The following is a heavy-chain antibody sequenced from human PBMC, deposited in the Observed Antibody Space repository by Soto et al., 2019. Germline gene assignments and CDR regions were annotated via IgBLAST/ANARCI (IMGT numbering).Heavy chain of an antibody. Sequence: QVQLQESGPGLVKPSQTLSLTCTVSGGSISSGGYYWSSIRQHPGKGLEWIGYIYYSGSTYYNPSLKSRVTISVDTSKNQFSLKLSSVTAADTAVYYCARISSPDYGDYTYNWFDPWGQGTLVTVSS. V-gene: IGHV4-31*03. CDR1: GGSISSGGYY. CDR3: ARISSPDYGDYTYNWFDP. CDR2: IYYSGST. J-gene: IGHJ5*02. D-gene: IGHD4-17*01.